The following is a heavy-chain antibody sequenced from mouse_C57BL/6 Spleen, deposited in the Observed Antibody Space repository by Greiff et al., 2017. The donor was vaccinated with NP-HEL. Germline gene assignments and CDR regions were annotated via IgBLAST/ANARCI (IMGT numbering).Heavy chain of an antibody. CDR3: ARLRGTTDYFDY. J-gene: IGHJ2*01. V-gene: IGHV1-80*01. D-gene: IGHD1-1*01. CDR1: GYAFSSYW. CDR2: IYPGDGDT. Sequence: VQLQQSGAELVKPGASVKISCKASGYAFSSYWMNWVKQRPGKGLEWIGQIYPGDGDTNYNGKFKGKATLTADKSSSTAYMQLSSLTSEDSAVYFCARLRGTTDYFDYWGQGTTLTVSS.